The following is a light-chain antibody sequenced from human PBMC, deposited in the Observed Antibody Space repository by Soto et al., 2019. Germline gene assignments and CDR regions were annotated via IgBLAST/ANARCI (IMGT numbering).Light chain of an antibody. V-gene: IGKV3-11*01. CDR1: QSVSNNY. CDR3: QQRHMWPIT. CDR2: GAY. J-gene: IGKJ5*01. Sequence: SPATLSVSPGERATLSCRASQSVSNNYLAWYQQKTGQAPRLLIYGAYNRATGIPPRFSGSGYGTDFNLTISSLEPEDSAVYDCQQRHMWPITFGQGTRLEIK.